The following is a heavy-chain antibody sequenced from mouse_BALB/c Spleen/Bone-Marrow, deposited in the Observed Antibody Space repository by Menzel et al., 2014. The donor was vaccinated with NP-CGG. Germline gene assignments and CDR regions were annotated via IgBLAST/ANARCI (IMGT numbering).Heavy chain of an antibody. V-gene: IGHV7-3*02. CDR3: ARDTCNDLRWYFDV. D-gene: IGHD5-1*01. Sequence: DVRLVESGGGLVQPGGSLRLSCATSGFTFTDYYMSWVRQPPGKALEWLGFIRNKANGYTTDYSASVKGRFTISRDNSQSILYLQMNTLRAEDSATYYCARDTCNDLRWYFDVWGAGTTVTVSS. J-gene: IGHJ1*01. CDR2: IRNKANGYTT. CDR1: GFTFTDYY.